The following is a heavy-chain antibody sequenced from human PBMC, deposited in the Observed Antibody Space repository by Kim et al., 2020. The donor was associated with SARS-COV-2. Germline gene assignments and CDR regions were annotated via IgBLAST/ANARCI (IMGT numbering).Heavy chain of an antibody. CDR2: INHSGST. D-gene: IGHD2-2*02. CDR1: GGSFSGYY. V-gene: IGHV4-34*01. CDR3: AASPAAIRGLFDY. J-gene: IGHJ4*02. Sequence: SETLSLTCAVYGGSFSGYYWSWIRQPPGKGLEWIGEINHSGSTNYNPSLKSRVTISVDTSKNQSSLKLSSVTAADTAVYYCAASPAAIRGLFDYWGQGT.